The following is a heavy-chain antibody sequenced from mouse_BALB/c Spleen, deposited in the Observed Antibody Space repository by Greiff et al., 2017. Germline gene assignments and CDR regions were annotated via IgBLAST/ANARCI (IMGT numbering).Heavy chain of an antibody. CDR1: GFNIKDYY. CDR3: KSYYGNYGWFAY. J-gene: IGHJ3*01. Sequence: EVQLKQSGAELVRSGASVKLSCTASGFNIKDYYMHWVKQRPEQGLEWIGWIDPENGDTEYAPKFQGKATMTADTSSNTAYLQLSSLTSEDTAVYYCKSYYGNYGWFAYWGQGTLVTVSA. V-gene: IGHV14-4*02. D-gene: IGHD2-1*01. CDR2: IDPENGDT.